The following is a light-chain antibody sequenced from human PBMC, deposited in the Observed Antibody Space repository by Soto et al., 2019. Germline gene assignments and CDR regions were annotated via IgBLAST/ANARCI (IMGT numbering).Light chain of an antibody. CDR2: DNH. CDR3: AAWDVSLKGFV. CDR1: SSNIGINT. Sequence: QSVLTEPPSASGTPGQRVTFSCSGSSSNIGINTVNWYLQLPGTAPQLLISDNHRRPSGVPDRFSGSKSGTSASLAISGLXSEDEATYFCAAWDVSLKGFVFGTGTKVTLL. J-gene: IGLJ1*01. V-gene: IGLV1-44*01.